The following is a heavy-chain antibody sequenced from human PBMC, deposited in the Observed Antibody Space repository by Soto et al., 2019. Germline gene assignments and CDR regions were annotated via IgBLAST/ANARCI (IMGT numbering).Heavy chain of an antibody. CDR3: SVAACTTVAIRLNVVFDV. Sequence: ASVTVSCKASGYTFTNSYIDWVRQARGQRLKWMGIIKHNGGSTTYVQKLPTRNTTISNTSTSIDYTKQSSLRPEHTAAYYSSVAACTTVAIRLNVVFDVWGQGTMVTVSS. D-gene: IGHD4-17*01. CDR1: GYTFTNSY. CDR2: IKHNGGST. V-gene: IGHV1-46*03. J-gene: IGHJ3*01.